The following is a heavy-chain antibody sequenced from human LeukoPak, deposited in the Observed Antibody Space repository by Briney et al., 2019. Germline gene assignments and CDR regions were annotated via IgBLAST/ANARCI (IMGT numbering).Heavy chain of an antibody. Sequence: GGSLRLSCAASGFTFSSFAMSWVRQAPGKGLEWVSTISSGGGSTYYADSVRGRFTISRDNSKNTVFLQMNSLRAEDTAVYYGAKDIYGVYEYYLDYWGQGTLVTVSS. J-gene: IGHJ4*02. CDR2: ISSGGGST. CDR3: AKDIYGVYEYYLDY. V-gene: IGHV3-23*01. D-gene: IGHD4-17*01. CDR1: GFTFSSFA.